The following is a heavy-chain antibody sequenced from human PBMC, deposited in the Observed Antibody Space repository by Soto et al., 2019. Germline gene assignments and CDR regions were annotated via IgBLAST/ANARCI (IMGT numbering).Heavy chain of an antibody. J-gene: IGHJ4*02. CDR1: GYTFTSYG. V-gene: IGHV1-18*03. Sequence: QVQLVQSGAEVKKPGASVKVSCKASGYTFTSYGISWVRQAPGQGLEWMGWISAYNGNTNYAQKLQGRVTMTTDTFTRTIDMKLRSRRTDDMAVFYCARGLAAGTCDYWGQGTLVTVSS. CDR2: ISAYNGNT. D-gene: IGHD6-13*01. CDR3: ARGLAAGTCDY.